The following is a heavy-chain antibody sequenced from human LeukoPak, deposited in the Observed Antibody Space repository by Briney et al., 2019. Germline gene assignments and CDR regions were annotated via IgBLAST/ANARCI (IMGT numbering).Heavy chain of an antibody. CDR1: GGSISSGSYY. J-gene: IGHJ4*02. CDR3: AGYDFWSGHDY. Sequence: SETLSLTCTVSGGSISSGSYYWSWIRQPAGKGLEWIGRIYTSGSTNYNPSLKSRVTISVDTSKNQFSLKLSSVTAADTAVYYCAGYDFWSGHDYWGQGTLVTVSS. V-gene: IGHV4-61*02. D-gene: IGHD3-3*01. CDR2: IYTSGST.